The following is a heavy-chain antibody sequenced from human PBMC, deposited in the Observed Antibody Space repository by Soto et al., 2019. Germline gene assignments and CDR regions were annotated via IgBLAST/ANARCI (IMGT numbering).Heavy chain of an antibody. CDR1: GFSLSTSGVG. Sequence: QITLKESGPTLVKPTQTLTLTCTFSGFSLSTSGVGVGWIRQPPGKPLAWLALIYWNDDKRYSPSLKIRLTIPKDSSKNQVVLKMTTMDPGDTATYYCAHNSITMVRGETATDYWGQGTLVTVSS. J-gene: IGHJ4*02. D-gene: IGHD3-10*01. CDR2: IYWNDDK. CDR3: AHNSITMVRGETATDY. V-gene: IGHV2-5*01.